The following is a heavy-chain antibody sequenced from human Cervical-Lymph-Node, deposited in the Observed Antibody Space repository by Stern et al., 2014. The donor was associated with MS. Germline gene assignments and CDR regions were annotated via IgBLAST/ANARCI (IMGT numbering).Heavy chain of an antibody. Sequence: VQLVQSGGGVVQPGRSLRLTCTVSGFTFRSYGMHWVRQAPGKGLEWVSVISYDGSDTYYAESVKGRFTISRDNTKNTLYLEMRRLRREDTAVYYCVKRGITEVRGVRLGDYWGPGTLVIVSS. CDR1: GFTFRSYG. J-gene: IGHJ4*02. CDR3: VKRGITEVRGVRLGDY. D-gene: IGHD3-10*01. CDR2: ISYDGSDT. V-gene: IGHV3-30*18.